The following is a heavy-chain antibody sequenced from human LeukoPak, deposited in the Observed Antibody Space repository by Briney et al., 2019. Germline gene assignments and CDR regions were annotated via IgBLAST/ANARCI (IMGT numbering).Heavy chain of an antibody. CDR1: GFTLSSYA. J-gene: IGHJ4*02. D-gene: IGHD3-16*02. Sequence: PGGSLRLSCAASGFTLSSYAMHWVRQAPGKGLEWVAVISYDGSNKYYADSVKGRFTISRDDSKNTLYLQMNSLRAEDTAVYYCARNIDVWGSYRLDYWGQGTLVTVSS. CDR3: ARNIDVWGSYRLDY. CDR2: ISYDGSNK. V-gene: IGHV3-30-3*01.